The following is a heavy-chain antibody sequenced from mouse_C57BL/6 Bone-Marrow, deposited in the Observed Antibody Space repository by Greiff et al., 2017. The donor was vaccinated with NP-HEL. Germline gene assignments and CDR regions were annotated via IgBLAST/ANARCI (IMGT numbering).Heavy chain of an antibody. D-gene: IGHD2-3*01. Sequence: VQLQQPGAELVKPGASVKLSCKASGYTFTSYWLHWVKQRPGQGLEWIGMIHPTRGSTNYNEKFKSKATLTVDKSSSTAYMQLSSLTSEDSAVYYCARREIYDGYPYYLDYWGQGTTLTGSS. V-gene: IGHV1-64*01. CDR2: IHPTRGST. CDR1: GYTFTSYW. J-gene: IGHJ2*01. CDR3: ARREIYDGYPYYLDY.